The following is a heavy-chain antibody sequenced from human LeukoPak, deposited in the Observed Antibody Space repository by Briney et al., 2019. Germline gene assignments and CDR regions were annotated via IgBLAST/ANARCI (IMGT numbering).Heavy chain of an antibody. V-gene: IGHV3-30*02. D-gene: IGHD3-22*01. CDR2: TRYDGRDE. J-gene: IGHJ6*03. Sequence: GGSLRLSCAASGFTFSSYGMHWVRQAPGKGLEWVAFTRYDGRDEYYADSVKGRFTISRDSSKNTLYLQMNSLRAEDTAVYYCARDSDSGYPFPCYYYYYMDVWGKGTTVTVSS. CDR3: ARDSDSGYPFPCYYYYYMDV. CDR1: GFTFSSYG.